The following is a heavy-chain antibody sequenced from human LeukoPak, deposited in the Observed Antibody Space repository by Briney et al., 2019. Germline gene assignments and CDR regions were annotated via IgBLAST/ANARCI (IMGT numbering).Heavy chain of an antibody. D-gene: IGHD6-13*01. J-gene: IGHJ6*03. V-gene: IGHV4-61*02. CDR2: IYTSGST. CDR3: ARHKQQPNKRYYYYYYMDV. CDR1: GGSISSGSYY. Sequence: SETLSLTCTVSGGSISSGSYYWSWIRQPAGKGLEWIGRIYTSGSTNYNPSLKSRVTISVDTSKNQFSLKLSSVTAADTAVYYCARHKQQPNKRYYYYYYMDVWGKGTTVTVSS.